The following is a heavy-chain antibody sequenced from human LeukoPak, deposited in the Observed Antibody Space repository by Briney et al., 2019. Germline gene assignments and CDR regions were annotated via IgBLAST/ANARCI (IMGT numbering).Heavy chain of an antibody. CDR1: GYTFTSYG. Sequence: ASVKVPYKASGYTFTSYGISWVRQAPGQGLEWMGWISAYNGNTNYAQKLQGRVTMTTDTSTSTAYMELRSLRSDDTAVYYCARAGGYCSSTSCYMIGFSWFDPWGQGTLVTVSS. CDR2: ISAYNGNT. CDR3: ARAGGYCSSTSCYMIGFSWFDP. J-gene: IGHJ5*02. V-gene: IGHV1-18*01. D-gene: IGHD2-2*02.